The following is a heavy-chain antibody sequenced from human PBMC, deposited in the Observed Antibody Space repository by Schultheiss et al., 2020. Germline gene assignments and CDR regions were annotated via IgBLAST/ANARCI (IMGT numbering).Heavy chain of an antibody. Sequence: GGSLRLSCAASGFTFDDYAMHWVRQAPGKGLEWVSGINGDGSTISHEDSVKGRFTISRDNAKNTLYLQMNSVRAEDTAVYYCAKDRIAAAGTGYFDYWGQGTLVTISS. V-gene: IGHV3-9*01. CDR2: INGDGSTI. D-gene: IGHD6-13*01. CDR1: GFTFDDYA. CDR3: AKDRIAAAGTGYFDY. J-gene: IGHJ4*02.